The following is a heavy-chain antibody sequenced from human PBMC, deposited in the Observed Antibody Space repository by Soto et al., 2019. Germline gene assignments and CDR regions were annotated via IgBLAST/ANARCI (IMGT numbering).Heavy chain of an antibody. CDR3: ARDHRYSSSFFDS. D-gene: IGHD6-6*01. CDR1: GYAFSDHG. J-gene: IGHJ4*02. CDR2: ISAYNGNT. Sequence: QVRLVLSGDELKKPGASMKVSCKASGYAFSDHGISWVRQAPGQGLEWIGWISAYNGNTNYAQKFQGRVTVTTDASTATAYMEVRSLTSDDKAVYYCARDHRYSSSFFDSWSQGTLITVSS. V-gene: IGHV1-18*04.